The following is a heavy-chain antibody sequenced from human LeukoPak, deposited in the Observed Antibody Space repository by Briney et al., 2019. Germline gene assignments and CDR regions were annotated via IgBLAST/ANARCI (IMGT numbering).Heavy chain of an antibody. Sequence: ASVKVSCKASGYTFTSYAMHWVRQAPGQRLEWMGWINAGNGNTKYSQEFQGRVTITRDTSASTAYMELSSLRSDDTAVYYCARARADYDILTGYYTAFDYWGQGTLVTVSS. CDR3: ARARADYDILTGYYTAFDY. CDR2: INAGNGNT. D-gene: IGHD3-9*01. V-gene: IGHV1-3*01. CDR1: GYTFTSYA. J-gene: IGHJ4*02.